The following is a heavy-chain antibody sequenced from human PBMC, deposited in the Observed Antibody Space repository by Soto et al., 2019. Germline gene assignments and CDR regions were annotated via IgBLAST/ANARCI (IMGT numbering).Heavy chain of an antibody. D-gene: IGHD6-6*01. J-gene: IGHJ4*01. Sequence: SETLSLTCTVSGDSISDYYWSWIRQPPGKGLEWIGYIYHSGSTYYNPSLKSRVTISLDASKIQFSLKLNSVTATDTDFYYCARASSNYFAYWGHVTLVTVSS. CDR1: GDSISDYY. CDR3: ARASSNYFAY. CDR2: IYHSGST. V-gene: IGHV4-59*01.